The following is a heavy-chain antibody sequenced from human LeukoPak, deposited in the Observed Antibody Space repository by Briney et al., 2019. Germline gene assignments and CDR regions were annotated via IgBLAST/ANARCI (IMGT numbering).Heavy chain of an antibody. V-gene: IGHV4-39*01. J-gene: IGHJ6*03. CDR2: IYYGGRT. CDR1: GGSISTTNYY. Sequence: PSETLSPTCTVSGGSISTTNYYWVWIRPSPGKGLEWIGSIYYGGRTYYSPSLKSRVTISVDTSKNQFSLKLTSVTAADTAVYYCARVHYGSGSLYYYYYYMDVWGKGTTVTISS. D-gene: IGHD3-10*01. CDR3: ARVHYGSGSLYYYYYYMDV.